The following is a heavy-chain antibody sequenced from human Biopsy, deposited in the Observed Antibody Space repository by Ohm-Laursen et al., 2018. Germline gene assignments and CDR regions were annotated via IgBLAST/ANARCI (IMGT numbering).Heavy chain of an antibody. CDR1: GGTFSKYG. CDR3: ATKLTGYFHH. Sequence: SVKVSCKVPGGTFSKYGVNWVRQAPGQGLEWLGGNIPILGTGNYAPMFHGRVTVVADTSTSTATMELRSLRPDDTAMYYCATKLTGYFHHWGQGTLVIVSS. V-gene: IGHV1-69*06. D-gene: IGHD3-9*01. J-gene: IGHJ1*01. CDR2: NIPILGTG.